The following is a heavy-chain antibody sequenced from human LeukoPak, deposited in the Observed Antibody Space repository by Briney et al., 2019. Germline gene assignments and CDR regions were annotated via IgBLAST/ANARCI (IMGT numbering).Heavy chain of an antibody. J-gene: IGHJ3*02. CDR1: GFTVSSNS. CDR3: ARDPLDISRWANAFDI. CDR2: IYSDNT. D-gene: IGHD2-2*03. Sequence: GGSLRLSCTVSGFTVSSNSMSRVRQAPGKGLEWVSFIYSDNTHYSDSVKGRFTISRDNAKNTLHLQMNGLRPDDTAVYYCARDPLDISRWANAFDIWGQGTMVTVSS. V-gene: IGHV3-66*03.